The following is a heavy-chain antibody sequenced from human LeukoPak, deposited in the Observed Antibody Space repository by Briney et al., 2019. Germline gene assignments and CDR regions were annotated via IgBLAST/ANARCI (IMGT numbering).Heavy chain of an antibody. Sequence: GGSLRLSCAASGFTSSSYAMHWVRQAPGKGLEWVAVISYDGSNKYYADSVKGRFTISRDNSKNTLYLQMNSLRAEDTAVYYCARGPRYYYDSSGYYPPHDYWGQGTLVTVSS. J-gene: IGHJ4*02. CDR1: GFTSSSYA. CDR3: ARGPRYYYDSSGYYPPHDY. D-gene: IGHD3-22*01. V-gene: IGHV3-30*04. CDR2: ISYDGSNK.